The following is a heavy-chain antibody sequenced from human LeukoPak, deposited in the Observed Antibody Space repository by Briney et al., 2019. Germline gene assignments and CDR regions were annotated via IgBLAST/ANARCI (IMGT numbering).Heavy chain of an antibody. CDR3: ARDFKLRDYDFWSGYYGPSYFDY. J-gene: IGHJ4*02. D-gene: IGHD3-3*01. Sequence: GGSLRLSCAASGFTFSDYYMSWIRQAPGKGLEWVSYISSSGSTIYYADSVKGRFTISRDNAKNSLYLQMNSLRAEDTAVYYCARDFKLRDYDFWSGYYGPSYFDYWGQGTLVTVSS. CDR1: GFTFSDYY. CDR2: ISSSGSTI. V-gene: IGHV3-11*04.